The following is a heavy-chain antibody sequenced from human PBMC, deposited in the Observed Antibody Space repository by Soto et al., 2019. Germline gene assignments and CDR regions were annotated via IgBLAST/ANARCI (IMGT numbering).Heavy chain of an antibody. Sequence: EVQLLESGGGLVQPGGSLTLSCAASGFTFSTYAMAWARQAPGEGLEWVSAISSSGGETYYADSVKGRFTISRDNSKNTLYLQMTPLRAEDTAIYYCAKSRAYSSSPFDYWGQGILVTVST. CDR3: AKSRAYSSSPFDY. D-gene: IGHD6-13*01. CDR1: GFTFSTYA. V-gene: IGHV3-23*01. CDR2: ISSSGGET. J-gene: IGHJ4*02.